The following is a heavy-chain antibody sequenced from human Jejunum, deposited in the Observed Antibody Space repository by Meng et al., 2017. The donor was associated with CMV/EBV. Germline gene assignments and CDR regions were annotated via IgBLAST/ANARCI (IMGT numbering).Heavy chain of an antibody. V-gene: IGHV3-21*01. D-gene: IGHD3-22*01. CDR2: ISSSSRYI. CDR1: GFAFSSYG. Sequence: GFAFSSYGMTWVRQAPGKGLEWVSSISSSSRYIFYADSVKGRFTISRDNAKNSLYLQMNGLRAEDTAVYYCARGRASGYYYILDYWGQGTLVTVSS. CDR3: ARGRASGYYYILDY. J-gene: IGHJ4*02.